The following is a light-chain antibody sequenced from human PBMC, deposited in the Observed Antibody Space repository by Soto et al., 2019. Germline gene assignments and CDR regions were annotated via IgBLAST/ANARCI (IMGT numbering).Light chain of an antibody. CDR1: QSISTW. CDR2: KAS. CDR3: QQYNTYPLT. V-gene: IGKV1-5*03. Sequence: DIPMTQSPSTLSASVGDRVTITCRASQSISTWLVWYQQKPGKAPKLLIYKASNLEDGVPSRFSGSGSGTEFTITISSLQPDDFATYYCQQYNTYPLTFGGGTTVEIK. J-gene: IGKJ4*01.